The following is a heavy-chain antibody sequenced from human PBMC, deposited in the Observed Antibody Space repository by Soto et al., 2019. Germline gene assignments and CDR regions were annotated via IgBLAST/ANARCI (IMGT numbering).Heavy chain of an antibody. J-gene: IGHJ4*02. V-gene: IGHV3-64D*06. D-gene: IGHD3-22*01. Sequence: GGSLRLSCSASGFPFSNSVMHWVRQAPGRGLEDLSAISSNGVSTYYADSVKGRFTISRDNSKNKLYLQLSSLRPEDTAIYYCMTVETTMTEGSYLGCWGQGTMVPVSS. CDR3: MTVETTMTEGSYLGC. CDR2: ISSNGVST. CDR1: GFPFSNSV.